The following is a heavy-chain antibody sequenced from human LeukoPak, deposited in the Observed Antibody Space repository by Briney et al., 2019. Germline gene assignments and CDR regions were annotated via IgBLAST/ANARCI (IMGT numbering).Heavy chain of an antibody. CDR2: INPSGGST. Sequence: ASVKVSCKASGYTFTSYYMHWVRQAPGQGLEWMGIINPSGGSTSYAQKFQGRVTMTRDTSTSTVYMELSSLRSEDTAVYYCARKYGYCSSTSCPPRWFDPWGQGTLVTVSS. D-gene: IGHD2-2*01. V-gene: IGHV1-46*01. J-gene: IGHJ5*02. CDR1: GYTFTSYY. CDR3: ARKYGYCSSTSCPPRWFDP.